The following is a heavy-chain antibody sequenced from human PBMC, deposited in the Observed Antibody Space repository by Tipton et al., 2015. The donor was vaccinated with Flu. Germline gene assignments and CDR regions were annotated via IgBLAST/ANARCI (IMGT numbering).Heavy chain of an antibody. D-gene: IGHD1-26*01. CDR2: INQDGSAK. Sequence: VQLVQSGGGLVQPGGSLRLSCAASGFTFSSYWMHRVRQAPGKGLEWVANINQDGSAKYYVDSVKGRFTISRDNAKNSLYLQMNSLRAEDTAVYYCNRWRSGSPDYWGQGTLVTVSS. CDR3: NRWRSGSPDY. J-gene: IGHJ4*02. V-gene: IGHV3-7*01. CDR1: GFTFSSYW.